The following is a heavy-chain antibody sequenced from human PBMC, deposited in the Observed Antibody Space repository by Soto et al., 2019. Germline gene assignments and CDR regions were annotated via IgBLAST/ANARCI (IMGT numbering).Heavy chain of an antibody. CDR2: ITDDGSTT. V-gene: IGHV3-74*01. Sequence: PGGSLRLSCAASRFIFSMYSMHWVRQFPSKGPQRVARITDDGSTTYYAASVAGRFTISRDNAKNALYLQMTSLRADDTAVYYCTRGPRPTSIGTGAFWGQGTPVTVS. CDR1: RFIFSMYS. J-gene: IGHJ4*02. D-gene: IGHD3-10*01. CDR3: TRGPRPTSIGTGAF.